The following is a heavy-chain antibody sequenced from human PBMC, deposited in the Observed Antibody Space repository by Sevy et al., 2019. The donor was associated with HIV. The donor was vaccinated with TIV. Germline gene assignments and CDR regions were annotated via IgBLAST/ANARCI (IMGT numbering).Heavy chain of an antibody. V-gene: IGHV3-7*01. CDR3: ARDSGGYDF. CDR2: INEDGTKD. Sequence: GGSLRLSCAASGINFSGYWMSWVHQVPGKGLEWVANINEDGTKDYYVGSVKGRFTISRDNAKNSLYLQMNSVRVEDTAVYYCARDSGGYDFWGQGTLVTVSS. J-gene: IGHJ4*02. CDR1: GINFSGYW. D-gene: IGHD5-12*01.